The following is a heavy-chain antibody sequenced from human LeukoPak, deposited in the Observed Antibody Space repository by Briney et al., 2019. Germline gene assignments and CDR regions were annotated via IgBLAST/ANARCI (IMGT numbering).Heavy chain of an antibody. D-gene: IGHD3-10*01. Sequence: GGSLRLSCAASGFTFNNYAMSWVRQAPGKGLEWVSAISGSGGSTYYADSVKGRFTISRDNSKNTLYLQMNSLRAEDTAVYYCAKGWRGDTMVRGAPDYWGLGTLVTVSS. J-gene: IGHJ4*02. CDR1: GFTFNNYA. V-gene: IGHV3-23*01. CDR3: AKGWRGDTMVRGAPDY. CDR2: ISGSGGST.